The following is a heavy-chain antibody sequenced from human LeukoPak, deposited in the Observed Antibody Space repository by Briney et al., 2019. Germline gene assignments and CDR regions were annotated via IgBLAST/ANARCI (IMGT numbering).Heavy chain of an antibody. D-gene: IGHD2-2*01. V-gene: IGHV3-23*01. CDR2: ISDTGDST. CDR3: AREGDCSSTSCLRDYYGMDV. Sequence: GGSLRLSCAASGFTFSNYAMNWVRQAPGKGLEWVSGISDTGDSTYYADSVKGRFTISRDNAKNTLYLQMNSLRAEDTAVYYCAREGDCSSTSCLRDYYGMDVWGQGTTVTVSS. CDR1: GFTFSNYA. J-gene: IGHJ6*02.